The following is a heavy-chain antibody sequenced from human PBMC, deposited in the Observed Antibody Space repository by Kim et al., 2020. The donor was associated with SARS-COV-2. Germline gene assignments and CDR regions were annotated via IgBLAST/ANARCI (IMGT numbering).Heavy chain of an antibody. CDR3: ARRWMGGGSPGSGGMDV. J-gene: IGHJ6*02. Sequence: GESLKISCKGSGYSFTSYWISWVRQMPGKGLEWMGRIDPSDSYTNYSPSFQGHVTISADKSISTAYLQWSSLKASDTAMYYCARRWMGGGSPGSGGMDVWGQGATVTVSS. CDR1: GYSFTSYW. CDR2: IDPSDSYT. D-gene: IGHD2-15*01. V-gene: IGHV5-10-1*01.